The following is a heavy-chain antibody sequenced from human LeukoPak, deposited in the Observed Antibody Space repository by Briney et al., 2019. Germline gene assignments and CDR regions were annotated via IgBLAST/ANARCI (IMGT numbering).Heavy chain of an antibody. D-gene: IGHD2-15*01. CDR2: ISAYNGNT. Sequence: ASVKVSCKASGYTFTSYGISWVRQAPGQGLDWMGWISAYNGNTNYAQKLQGRVTMTTDTSTSTAYMELRSLRSDDTAVYYCASSYCSGGSCPGDFDYWGQGTLVTASS. V-gene: IGHV1-18*01. CDR1: GYTFTSYG. CDR3: ASSYCSGGSCPGDFDY. J-gene: IGHJ4*02.